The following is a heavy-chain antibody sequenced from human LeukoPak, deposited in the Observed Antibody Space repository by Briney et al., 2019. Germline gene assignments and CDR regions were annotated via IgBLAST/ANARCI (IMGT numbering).Heavy chain of an antibody. V-gene: IGHV3-64*02. CDR2: IGAAGAHT. CDR3: ARELGGTKTGGFDI. CDR1: GFRISYHD. D-gene: IGHD1-14*01. Sequence: GGSLRLSCAASGFRISYHDMHWVRQAPGKGLEFVSSIGAAGAHTFYADSVKGRFTISRDNFQSTMYLQMDGLRTEDSAVYYCARELGGTKTGGFDIWGQGTVVTVSS. J-gene: IGHJ3*02.